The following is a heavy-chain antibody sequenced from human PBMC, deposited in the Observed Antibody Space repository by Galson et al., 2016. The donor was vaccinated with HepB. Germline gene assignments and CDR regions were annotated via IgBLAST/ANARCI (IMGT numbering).Heavy chain of an antibody. CDR3: ARVVHRPTFCGTSSCYGFDY. CDR2: IKQDGSEK. D-gene: IGHD2-2*01. Sequence: SLRLSCAASGFTFATYWMYWVRQTPGKGLECVASIKQDGSEKYYMGSVAGRFTISRDNAKNSLYLQMYSLKAEDTAVYYCARVVHRPTFCGTSSCYGFDYWGQGTLVTVSS. J-gene: IGHJ4*02. V-gene: IGHV3-7*01. CDR1: GFTFATYW.